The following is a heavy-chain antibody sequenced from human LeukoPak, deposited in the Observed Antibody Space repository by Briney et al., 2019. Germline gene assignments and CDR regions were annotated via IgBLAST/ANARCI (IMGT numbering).Heavy chain of an antibody. CDR2: IYPGDSDT. CDR3: ARRDGYCSSTSCYADYYYGMDV. J-gene: IGHJ6*02. D-gene: IGHD2-2*01. V-gene: IGHV5-51*01. Sequence: GESLEISCKGSGYSFTNYWIGWVRQMPGKGLEWMGIIYPGDSDTTYSPSFQGQVTISADKSNSTAYLQWSSLKASDTAMYYCARRDGYCSSTSCYADYYYGMDVWGQGTTVTVSS. CDR1: GYSFTNYW.